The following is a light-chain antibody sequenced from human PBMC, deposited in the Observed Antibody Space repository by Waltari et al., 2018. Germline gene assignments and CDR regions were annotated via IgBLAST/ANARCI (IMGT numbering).Light chain of an antibody. Sequence: QSALTQPASVSGSPGQSITISCTGSSSDIGGYPFVSWYQQHPGKAPKVMIYDVSNRPSGISDRFSGSKSGNKASLTISGLQAEDEADYYCCSYTSSRTVVFGGGTKLTVL. V-gene: IGLV2-14*03. CDR1: SSDIGGYPF. CDR3: CSYTSSRTVV. CDR2: DVS. J-gene: IGLJ3*02.